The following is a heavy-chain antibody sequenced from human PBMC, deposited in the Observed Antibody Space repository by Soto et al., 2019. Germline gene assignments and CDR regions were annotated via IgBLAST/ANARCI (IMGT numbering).Heavy chain of an antibody. J-gene: IGHJ4*02. CDR3: ARDSYDFWSGSHYFDY. V-gene: IGHV3-48*03. D-gene: IGHD3-3*01. CDR1: GFTFSSYE. CDR2: ISSSGSTI. Sequence: PGGSLRLSCAASGFTFSSYEMNWVRQAPGKGLERVSYISSSGSTISYADSVKGRFTISRDNAKNSLYLQMNSLRAEDTAVYYCARDSYDFWSGSHYFDYWGQGTLVTVSS.